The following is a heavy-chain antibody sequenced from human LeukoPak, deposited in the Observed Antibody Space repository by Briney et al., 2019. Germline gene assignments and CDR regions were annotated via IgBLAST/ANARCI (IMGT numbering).Heavy chain of an antibody. D-gene: IGHD6-6*01. CDR1: RFTFSSYG. CDR3: AKGAARGYYYYYMDV. J-gene: IGHJ6*03. CDR2: IWYGGSNK. V-gene: IGHV3-30*02. Sequence: GGSLRLSCAASRFTFSSYGMHWVRQAPGKGLEWVAVIWYGGSNKYYADSVKGRFTISRDNSKNTLYLQMNSLRAEDTAVYYCAKGAARGYYYYYMDVWGKGTTVTVSS.